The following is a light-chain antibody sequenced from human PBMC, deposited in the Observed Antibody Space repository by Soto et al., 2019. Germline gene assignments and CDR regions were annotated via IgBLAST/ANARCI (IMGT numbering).Light chain of an antibody. J-gene: IGKJ1*01. V-gene: IGKV1-5*03. CDR3: QQYNGFPWT. CDR2: KAS. CDR1: QSISSY. Sequence: DIQMTQSPSSLSASVGDRVTITCRASQSISSYLNWYQQKPGRAPKLLIYKASSLESGVPARFSGSGSGTEFTLTISSLQPDDFATYYCQQYNGFPWTFGQGTKVDNK.